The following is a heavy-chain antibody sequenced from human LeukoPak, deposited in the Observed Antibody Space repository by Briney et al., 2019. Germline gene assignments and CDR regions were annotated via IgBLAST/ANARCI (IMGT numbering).Heavy chain of an antibody. D-gene: IGHD6-6*01. Sequence: GASVKVSCKASGGTFSSYAISWVRQAPGQGLEWMGGIIPIFGTANYAQKFQGRVTITTDESTSTAYMELSSLRSEDTAVYYCAAAWAARPEFGYYFDYWGQGTLVTVSS. CDR3: AAAWAARPEFGYYFDY. J-gene: IGHJ4*02. CDR2: IIPIFGTA. CDR1: GGTFSSYA. V-gene: IGHV1-69*05.